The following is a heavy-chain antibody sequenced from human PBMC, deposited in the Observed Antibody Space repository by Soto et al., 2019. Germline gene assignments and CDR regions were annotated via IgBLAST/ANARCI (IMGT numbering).Heavy chain of an antibody. J-gene: IGHJ6*02. CDR2: ISAAGDP. CDR1: GFTFRNYD. Sequence: EVQLVESGGGLVQPGGSLRLSCEASGFTFRNYDMHWVRQGTGKGLEWVSGISAAGDPDYADSAEGRFTISRENAQNSFFLQMHRLSVGDTAVYYCARTDRDFYGLDVWGQGTTVIVSS. V-gene: IGHV3-13*05. CDR3: ARTDRDFYGLDV.